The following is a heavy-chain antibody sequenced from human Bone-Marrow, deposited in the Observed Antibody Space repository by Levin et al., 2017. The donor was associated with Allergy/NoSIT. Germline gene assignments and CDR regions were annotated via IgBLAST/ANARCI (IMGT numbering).Heavy chain of an antibody. Sequence: GGSLRLSCKGSGSTFTRYWIGWVRQMPGEGLEWMGIIYPDDSETRYSPSFQGHVTISADKSINTAHLQWSSLKASDTAIYYGGSNSDSSGYYFHFEYWGQGALVTVSS. CDR2: IYPDDSET. V-gene: IGHV5-51*01. J-gene: IGHJ4*02. CDR1: GSTFTRYW. CDR3: GSNSDSSGYYFHFEY. D-gene: IGHD3-22*01.